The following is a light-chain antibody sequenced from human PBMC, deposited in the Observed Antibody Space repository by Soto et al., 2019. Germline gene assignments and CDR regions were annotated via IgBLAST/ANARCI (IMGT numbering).Light chain of an antibody. V-gene: IGKV3-20*01. CDR1: QSVSGSY. CDR2: GAS. CDR3: QQYGSTPT. J-gene: IGKJ1*01. Sequence: IVLTQSPGTLSLSPGERATLSCRASQSVSGSYLAWHQQKPDQAPRLLIYGASSRATGIPDRFTGSGSGTDFTLTISRLEPEDFAVYYCQQYGSTPTFGQGTKVDIK.